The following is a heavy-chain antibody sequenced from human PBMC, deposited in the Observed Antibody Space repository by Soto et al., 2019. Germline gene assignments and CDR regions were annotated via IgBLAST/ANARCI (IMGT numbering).Heavy chain of an antibody. CDR3: ARSIVVVTALAY. CDR2: INAGNGNT. D-gene: IGHD2-21*02. Sequence: VQLVQSGAEEKKPGASVKVSCKASGYTFTSYAMHWVRQAPGQRLEWMGWINAGNGNTKYSPKFQGRVTITRDTAASTAYTELSSLRSEDPAVYYCARSIVVVTALAYWGQGTLGTVSS. V-gene: IGHV1-3*05. J-gene: IGHJ4*02. CDR1: GYTFTSYA.